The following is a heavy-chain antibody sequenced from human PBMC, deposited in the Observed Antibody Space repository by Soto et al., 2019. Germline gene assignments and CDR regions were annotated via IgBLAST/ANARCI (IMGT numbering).Heavy chain of an antibody. CDR1: GGSISSGGYS. J-gene: IGHJ4*02. CDR3: ARGGTLSSGYKE. Sequence: SETLSLTCAVSGGSISSGGYSWSWIRQPPGKGLEWIGYIYHSGSTYYNPSLKSRVTISVDRSKNQFSLKLSSVTAADTAVYYCARGGTLSSGYKEWGQGTLVTISS. V-gene: IGHV4-30-2*01. D-gene: IGHD3-22*01. CDR2: IYHSGST.